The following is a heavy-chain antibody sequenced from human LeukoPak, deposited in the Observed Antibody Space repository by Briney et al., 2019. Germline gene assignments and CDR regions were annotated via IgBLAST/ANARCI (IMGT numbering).Heavy chain of an antibody. J-gene: IGHJ1*01. CDR2: ISAYNGNT. D-gene: IGHD3-10*01. CDR3: AKDLYGSGSYYGVQH. V-gene: IGHV1-18*01. Sequence: ASVKVSCKASGYTFTSYGISWVRQAPGQGLEWMGWISAYNGNTNYAQKLQGRVTMTTDTSTSTAYMELRSLRSDDTAVYYCAKDLYGSGSYYGVQHWGQGTLVTVSS. CDR1: GYTFTSYG.